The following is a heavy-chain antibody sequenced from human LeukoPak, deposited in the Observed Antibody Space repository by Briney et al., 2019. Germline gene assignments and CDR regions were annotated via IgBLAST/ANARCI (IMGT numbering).Heavy chain of an antibody. CDR3: GRDALVGYFSYYYMDV. CDR1: GGSISSHY. CDR2: ISNSGST. J-gene: IGHJ6*03. V-gene: IGHV4-59*11. Sequence: SETLSLTCTVSGGSISSHYWTWIRQSPVQGLEWIGDISNSGSTSYNPSLKSRVTISIDTSKNQFSLKLSSVTAADTAVYYCGRDALVGYFSYYYMDVWGKGTTVTVSS. D-gene: IGHD2-15*01.